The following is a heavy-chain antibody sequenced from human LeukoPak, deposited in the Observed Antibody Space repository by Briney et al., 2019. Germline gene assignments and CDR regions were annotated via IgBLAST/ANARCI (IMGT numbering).Heavy chain of an antibody. D-gene: IGHD2-15*01. V-gene: IGHV1-2*04. Sequence: ASVKVSCKASGYTFTGYYMHWVRQAPGQGLEWMGWINPNSGGTNYAQKFQGWVTMTRDTSISTAYMELSRLRSDDTAVYYCARDLGYCSGGSCYWGYYFDYWGQVTLVTVSS. CDR3: ARDLGYCSGGSCYWGYYFDY. J-gene: IGHJ4*02. CDR2: INPNSGGT. CDR1: GYTFTGYY.